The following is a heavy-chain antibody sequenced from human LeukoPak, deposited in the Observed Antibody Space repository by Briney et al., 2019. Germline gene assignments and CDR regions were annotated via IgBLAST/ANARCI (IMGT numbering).Heavy chain of an antibody. Sequence: PSETLSLTCTVSGYSISSGYYWGWIRQPPGKGLEWIGSIYHSGSTYYNPSLKSRVTISVDTSKNQFSLKLSSVTAADTAVYYCARSYSLYCYDSSSTFFDYWGQGTLVTVSS. V-gene: IGHV4-38-2*02. D-gene: IGHD3-22*01. J-gene: IGHJ4*02. CDR1: GYSISSGYY. CDR3: ARSYSLYCYDSSSTFFDY. CDR2: IYHSGST.